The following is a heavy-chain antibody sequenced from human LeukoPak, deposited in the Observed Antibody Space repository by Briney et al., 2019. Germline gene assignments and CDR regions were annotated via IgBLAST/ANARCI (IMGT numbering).Heavy chain of an antibody. Sequence: SETLSLTCTVSGGSISSSSYYWGWIRQPPGKGLEWIGSIYYSGSTYYNPSLKSRVTISVDTSKNQFSLKLSSVTAADTAVYYCARGGGVRGYSGYDVYYFDYWGQGTLVTVSS. CDR2: IYYSGST. D-gene: IGHD5-12*01. CDR3: ARGGGVRGYSGYDVYYFDY. V-gene: IGHV4-39*07. J-gene: IGHJ4*02. CDR1: GGSISSSSYY.